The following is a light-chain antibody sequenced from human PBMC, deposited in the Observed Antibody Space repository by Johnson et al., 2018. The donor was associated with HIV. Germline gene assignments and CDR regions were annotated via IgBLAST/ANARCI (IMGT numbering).Light chain of an antibody. CDR1: SSNIGNNY. Sequence: QSVLTQPPSVSAAPGEKVTISCSGSSSNIGNNYVSWYQQLPGTAPKLLIYDNNKRPSGISDRFSASKSGTSATLGITALQTGDEADYYCGTWDSSLSVSYGFGSGTKVTVL. V-gene: IGLV1-51*01. CDR3: GTWDSSLSVSYG. J-gene: IGLJ1*01. CDR2: DNN.